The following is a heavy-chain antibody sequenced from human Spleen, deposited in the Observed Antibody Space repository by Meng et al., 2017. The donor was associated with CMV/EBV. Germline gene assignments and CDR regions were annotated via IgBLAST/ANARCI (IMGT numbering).Heavy chain of an antibody. CDR3: ARDQNYHDRSGVYFDVFDI. Sequence: GGSLRLSCAASGFTFSHYWITWVRQAPGKGLEWVANIKKDESEKSYMDSVKGRSIISRDNAKNSLFLQMNRLRAEDTAVYFCARDQNYHDRSGVYFDVFDIWGQGTVVTVSS. V-gene: IGHV3-7*01. D-gene: IGHD3-22*01. J-gene: IGHJ3*02. CDR1: GFTFSHYW. CDR2: IKKDESEK.